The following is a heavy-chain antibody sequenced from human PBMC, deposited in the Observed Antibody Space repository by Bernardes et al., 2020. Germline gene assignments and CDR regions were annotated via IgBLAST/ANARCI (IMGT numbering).Heavy chain of an antibody. CDR2: IYHSGSP. J-gene: IGHJ4*02. CDR1: GGSIRSSNW. Sequence: SATLTLTCAVSGGSIRSSNWWSWVRQPPGKGLEWIGKIYHSGSPNYNPSLKSRVTISVDKSKNQFSLKLSSVTAADTAVYYCARRGPSGYCSGGSCWAFDYWGQGTLVT. V-gene: IGHV4-4*02. D-gene: IGHD2-15*01. CDR3: ARRGPSGYCSGGSCWAFDY.